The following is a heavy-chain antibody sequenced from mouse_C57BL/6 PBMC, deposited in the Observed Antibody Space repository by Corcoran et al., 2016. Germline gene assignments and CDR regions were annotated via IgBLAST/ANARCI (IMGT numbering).Heavy chain of an antibody. D-gene: IGHD4-1*01. CDR3: VRPNWDAWFAY. CDR1: GYTFTDYY. Sequence: EVQLQQSGPELVKPGASVKISCKASGYTFTDYYMNWVKQSHGKSLEWIGDINPNNGGTSYNQKFKGKATLTVDKSSSTAYMELRSLTSEDSAVYYCVRPNWDAWFAYWGQGTLVTVSA. J-gene: IGHJ3*01. V-gene: IGHV1-26*01. CDR2: INPNNGGT.